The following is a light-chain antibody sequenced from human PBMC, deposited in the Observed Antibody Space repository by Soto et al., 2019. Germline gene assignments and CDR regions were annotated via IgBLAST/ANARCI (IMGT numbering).Light chain of an antibody. CDR2: HVS. V-gene: IGKV3D-15*01. CDR3: QQHNQWPIT. Sequence: EIVLTQSPGTLSLSPGERATLSCRASQSVGNYLAWYQRKAGQAPRLLIYHVSTRATGIPARFSGSGSGTEFTLTINSLQSEDFAVYYCQQHNQWPITFGQGTRLEIK. CDR1: QSVGNY. J-gene: IGKJ5*01.